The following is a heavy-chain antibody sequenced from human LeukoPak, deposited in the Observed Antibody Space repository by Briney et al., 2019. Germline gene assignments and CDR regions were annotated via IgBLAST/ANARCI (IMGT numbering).Heavy chain of an antibody. J-gene: IGHJ4*02. CDR1: GVTFDDYG. Sequence: PGGSLRLSCAASGVTFDDYGMSWVRQAPGKGVEWGSGINWNGARTVYADSVKGGFTISRENAKNSLYLQMNSLRAEDTALYYCARPGAGKLAFDYWGQGTLVTVSS. D-gene: IGHD6-13*01. CDR2: INWNGART. V-gene: IGHV3-20*04. CDR3: ARPGAGKLAFDY.